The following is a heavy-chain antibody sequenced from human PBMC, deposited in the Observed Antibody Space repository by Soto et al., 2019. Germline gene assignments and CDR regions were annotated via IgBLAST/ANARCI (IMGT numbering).Heavy chain of an antibody. D-gene: IGHD6-6*01. J-gene: IGHJ5*02. CDR1: GFTLNTYG. Sequence: ESGGGVVQPGRSLRLSCVASGFTLNTYGMHWVRHAPGKGLEWVALISYDGSHEYYADSVKGRFTISRDISKNTLFLQMNSLRPEDTAVYYCAKEMFPRTVLDSSSPWGDAWGQGTLVTVSS. V-gene: IGHV3-30*18. CDR3: AKEMFPRTVLDSSSPWGDA. CDR2: ISYDGSHE.